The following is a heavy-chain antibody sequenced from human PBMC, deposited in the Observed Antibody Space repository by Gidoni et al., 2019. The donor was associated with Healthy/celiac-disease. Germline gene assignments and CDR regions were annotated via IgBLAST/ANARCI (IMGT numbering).Heavy chain of an antibody. CDR1: GGTFSSYA. V-gene: IGHV1-69*01. CDR3: WGNYYDSNAFDI. CDR2: IIPIFGTA. J-gene: IGHJ3*02. Sequence: QVQLVQSGAEVKKPGSSVKVSCKASGGTFSSYAISWVRQAPGQVLEWMGGIIPIFGTANYAQKFQGRVTITADESTSTAYMELSSLRSEDTAVYYCWGNYYDSNAFDIWGQGTMVTVSS. D-gene: IGHD3-22*01.